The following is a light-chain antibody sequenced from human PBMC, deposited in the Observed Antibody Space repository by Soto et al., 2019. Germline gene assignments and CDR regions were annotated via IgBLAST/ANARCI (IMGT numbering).Light chain of an antibody. J-gene: IGLJ1*01. CDR3: NSYTDRNTFYV. CDR1: SSDVGGYKY. CDR2: EVS. Sequence: AAVSQPGTVSGSTGEAIAISCTGTSSDVGGYKYVSWYQQHPGKAPKLMIYEVSNRPSGVANRFSGSKSGNTASLTISGLQAEDEADYYCNSYTDRNTFYVFGSGTTVTVL. V-gene: IGLV2-14*01.